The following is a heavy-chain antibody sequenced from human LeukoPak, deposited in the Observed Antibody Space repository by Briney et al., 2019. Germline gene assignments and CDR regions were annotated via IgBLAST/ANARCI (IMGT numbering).Heavy chain of an antibody. V-gene: IGHV4-30-4*01. Sequence: NPSQTLSLTCTVSGGSISSGDYYWSWIRQPPGKGLEWIGYIYYSGSTYYNPSLKSRVTISVDTSKNQFSLKLSSVTAADTAVYYCAHQTFGNYVSDYWGQGTLVTVSS. D-gene: IGHD4-11*01. CDR1: GGSISSGDYY. CDR2: IYYSGST. CDR3: AHQTFGNYVSDY. J-gene: IGHJ4*02.